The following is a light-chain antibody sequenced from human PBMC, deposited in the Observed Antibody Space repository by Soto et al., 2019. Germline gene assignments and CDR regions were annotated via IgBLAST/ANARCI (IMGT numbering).Light chain of an antibody. Sequence: QSVLTQPPSASGSPGQSVTISCTGTSSDVGGYNYVSWYQQHPGKAPKPMIYEVSKRPSGVPDRFSGSKSGNTASLTVSGLQAEDEADYYCSSYAGSNNLRVFGGGTKLTVL. CDR1: SSDVGGYNY. V-gene: IGLV2-8*01. J-gene: IGLJ3*02. CDR2: EVS. CDR3: SSYAGSNNLRV.